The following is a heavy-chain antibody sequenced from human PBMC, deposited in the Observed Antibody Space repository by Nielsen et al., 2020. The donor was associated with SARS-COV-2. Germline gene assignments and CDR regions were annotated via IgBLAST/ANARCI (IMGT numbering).Heavy chain of an antibody. CDR1: GDSVSSNSAA. CDR3: AREANSSSWYRNYYYYYGMDV. J-gene: IGHJ6*02. D-gene: IGHD6-13*01. CDR2: TYYRSKWYN. Sequence: SQTLSLTCAISGDSVSSNSAAWNWIRQSPSRGLEWLGRTYYRSKWYNDYAVSVKSRITINPDTSKNQFSLQLNSVTPEDTAVYYCAREANSSSWYRNYYYYYGMDVWGQGTTVTVSS. V-gene: IGHV6-1*01.